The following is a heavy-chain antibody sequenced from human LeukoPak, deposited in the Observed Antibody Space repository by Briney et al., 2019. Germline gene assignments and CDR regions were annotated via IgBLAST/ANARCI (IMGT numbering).Heavy chain of an antibody. J-gene: IGHJ6*02. CDR3: ARDRYYYDSSGYYRDYYYYGMDV. V-gene: IGHV6-1*01. CDR2: TYYRSKWYN. D-gene: IGHD3-22*01. Sequence: SQTLSLTCAISGDSVSSNSAAWNWIRQSPSRGLEWLGRTYYRSKWYNDYAVSVKSRITINPDTSKNQFSLQLNSVTPEDTAVYYCARDRYYYDSSGYYRDYYYYGMDVWGQGTTVTVSS. CDR1: GDSVSSNSAA.